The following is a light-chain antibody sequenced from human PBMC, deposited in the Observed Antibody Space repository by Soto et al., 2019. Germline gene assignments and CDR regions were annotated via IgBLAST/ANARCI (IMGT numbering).Light chain of an antibody. Sequence: IQMTQSPSSLSASVGDRVTITCRASQTISSRLAWDHQKPGQAPKLLIYKATNLQTGVASRFSGSGSGTEFSLTISSLQPDYFAVYYCQQYNEFPYTFGQGTRLDI. V-gene: IGKV1-5*03. J-gene: IGKJ2*01. CDR1: QTISSR. CDR3: QQYNEFPYT. CDR2: KAT.